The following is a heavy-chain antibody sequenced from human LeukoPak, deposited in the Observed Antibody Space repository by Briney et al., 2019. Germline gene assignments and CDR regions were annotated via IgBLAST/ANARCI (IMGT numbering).Heavy chain of an antibody. CDR2: IYTSGST. V-gene: IGHV4-61*02. CDR3: ARMVYAIGMNAFDI. CDR1: GGSISSGSYY. J-gene: IGHJ3*02. Sequence: SQTLSLTCTVSGGSISSGSYYWSWIRQPAGKGLEWIGRIYTSGSTNYNPSLKSRVTISVDTSKNQFSLKLSSVTAADTAVYYCARMVYAIGMNAFDIWGQGTMVTVSS. D-gene: IGHD2-8*01.